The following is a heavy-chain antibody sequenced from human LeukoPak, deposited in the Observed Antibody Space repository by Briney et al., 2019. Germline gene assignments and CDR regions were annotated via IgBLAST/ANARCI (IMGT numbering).Heavy chain of an antibody. Sequence: PGGSLRLSCAASGFTFSSYGMHCVREAPGKGLEWVAVISYDGSNKYYADSVKGRFTISRDNSKNTLYLQMNSLRAEDPGVYYCAKKILTGYYTPDYWGQGTLVTVSS. CDR3: AKKILTGYYTPDY. D-gene: IGHD3-9*01. CDR2: ISYDGSNK. J-gene: IGHJ4*02. V-gene: IGHV3-30*18. CDR1: GFTFSSYG.